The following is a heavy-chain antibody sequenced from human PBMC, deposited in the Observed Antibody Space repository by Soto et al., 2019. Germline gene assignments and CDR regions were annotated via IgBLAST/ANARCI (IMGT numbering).Heavy chain of an antibody. CDR2: ISAYNGNT. D-gene: IGHD3-16*02. CDR1: GYTFTSYG. Sequence: GASVKVSCKASGYTFTSYGISWVRQAPGQGLEWMGWISAYNGNTNYAQKLQGRVTMTTDTSTSTVYMELSSLRSEDTAVYYCARDKGKDDYIWGSYRPYMDVWGKGTTVTVSS. V-gene: IGHV1-18*01. CDR3: ARDKGKDDYIWGSYRPYMDV. J-gene: IGHJ6*03.